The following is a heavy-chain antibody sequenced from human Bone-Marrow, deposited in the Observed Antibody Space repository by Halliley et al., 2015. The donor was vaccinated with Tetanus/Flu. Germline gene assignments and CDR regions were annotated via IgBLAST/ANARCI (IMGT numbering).Heavy chain of an antibody. V-gene: IGHV4-31*01. CDR2: ISSSGTT. D-gene: IGHD2-15*01. CDR3: AGGYGVGYYYFDK. J-gene: IGHJ4*02. CDR1: GASINSGGFY. Sequence: LSLTCTVSGASINSGGFYWSWIRQHPGKGLEWIGYISSSGTTYYNPSLRRPGIVSVDTSKNQFSLQLTSVTAADTAVYFCAGGYGVGYYYFDKWGQGSLVTVSS.